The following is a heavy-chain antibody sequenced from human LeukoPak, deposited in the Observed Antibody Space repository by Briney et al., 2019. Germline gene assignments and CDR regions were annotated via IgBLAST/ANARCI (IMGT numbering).Heavy chain of an antibody. Sequence: GVSLRLSCAVSGFTFSNYWMLCVRQPPGKGLESVSRINTDWSVTTYADSVKGGFTVARDNADNTMLLQMNIVRDKDTALYYCAAKQYLAHSSDSWGQGTLVTVSS. D-gene: IGHD2-2*01. CDR1: GFTFSNYW. V-gene: IGHV3-74*01. J-gene: IGHJ4*02. CDR2: INTDWSVT. CDR3: AAKQYLAHSSDS.